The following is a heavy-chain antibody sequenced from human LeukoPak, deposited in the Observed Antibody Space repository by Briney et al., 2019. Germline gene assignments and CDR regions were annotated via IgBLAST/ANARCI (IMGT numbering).Heavy chain of an antibody. D-gene: IGHD3-16*01. CDR1: GFTFSSYA. CDR3: AKDLLVFGGIDY. V-gene: IGHV3-23*01. CDR2: ISGSGGST. J-gene: IGHJ4*02. Sequence: PGGSLRLSCAASGFTFSSYAMSWVRQAPGKGLEWVSAISGSGGSTYYADSVKGRFTISRGNSKNTLYLQMNSLRAEDTAVYYCAKDLLVFGGIDYWGQGTLVTVSS.